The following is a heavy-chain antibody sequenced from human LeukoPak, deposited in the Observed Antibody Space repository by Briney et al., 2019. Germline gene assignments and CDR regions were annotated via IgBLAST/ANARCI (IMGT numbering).Heavy chain of an antibody. Sequence: SVKVSCKASGGTFSRYAISWVRQAPGQGLEWMGGIIPMCGIANYAQKFQGRVTITTDESTSTAYMELSSLRSEDTAVYYCARDRPYTGGWRGFDYWGQGTLVTVSS. D-gene: IGHD6-19*01. CDR2: IIPMCGIA. CDR3: ARDRPYTGGWRGFDY. CDR1: GGTFSRYA. V-gene: IGHV1-69*05. J-gene: IGHJ4*02.